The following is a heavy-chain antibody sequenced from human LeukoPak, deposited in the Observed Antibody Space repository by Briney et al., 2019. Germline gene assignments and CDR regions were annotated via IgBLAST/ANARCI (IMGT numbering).Heavy chain of an antibody. CDR1: GYTFTSYG. CDR2: ISAYNGNT. D-gene: IGHD3-9*01. CDR3: ARDRGGLRYFDWLSWFDP. Sequence: ASVKVSCKASGYTFTSYGISWVRQAPGQGLEWMGWISAYNGNTNYAQKLQGRVTMTTDTSTSTAYMELRSLRSDDTAVYYCARDRGGLRYFDWLSWFDPWGQGTLVTVSP. J-gene: IGHJ5*02. V-gene: IGHV1-18*01.